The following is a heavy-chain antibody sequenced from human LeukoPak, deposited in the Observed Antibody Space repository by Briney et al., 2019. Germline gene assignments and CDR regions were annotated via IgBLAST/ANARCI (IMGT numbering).Heavy chain of an antibody. J-gene: IGHJ2*01. CDR2: ISSSSSYI. CDR1: GFTFSNAW. D-gene: IGHD4-17*01. Sequence: GGSLRLSCAASGFTFSNAWMSWVRQAPGKGLEWVSSISSSSSYIYYADSVKGRFTISRDNAKNSLHLQMNSLRAEDTAVYYCARECYGDYDWYFDLWGRGTLVTVSS. V-gene: IGHV3-21*01. CDR3: ARECYGDYDWYFDL.